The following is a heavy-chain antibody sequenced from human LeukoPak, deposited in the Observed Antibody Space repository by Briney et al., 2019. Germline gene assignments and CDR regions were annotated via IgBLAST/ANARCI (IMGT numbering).Heavy chain of an antibody. Sequence: GGSLRLSCAASGFTFNNCAMTWVRQAPGRGLEWVSAISGSGGTTYYADSVKGRFTISRDNSKNTLYLQMNSLTAEDTAVYYCARGDPLIPSYGMDVWGQGTTVTVSS. CDR1: GFTFNNCA. D-gene: IGHD2-21*01. V-gene: IGHV3-23*01. CDR2: ISGSGGTT. J-gene: IGHJ6*02. CDR3: ARGDPLIPSYGMDV.